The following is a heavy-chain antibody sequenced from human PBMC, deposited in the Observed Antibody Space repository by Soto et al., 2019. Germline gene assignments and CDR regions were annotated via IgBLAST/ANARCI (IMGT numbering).Heavy chain of an antibody. V-gene: IGHV1-69*01. CDR1: GGTFSSYA. Sequence: QVQLVQSGAEVKKPGSSVKVSCKASGGTFSSYAISWVRQAPGQGLEWMGGIIPIFGTANYAQKFQGRVTITADESTSTAYMELSSLRSADTAVYYCARDRARGAGVAAAGLHNWFDPWGQGTLVTVSS. CDR3: ARDRARGAGVAAAGLHNWFDP. CDR2: IIPIFGTA. D-gene: IGHD6-13*01. J-gene: IGHJ5*02.